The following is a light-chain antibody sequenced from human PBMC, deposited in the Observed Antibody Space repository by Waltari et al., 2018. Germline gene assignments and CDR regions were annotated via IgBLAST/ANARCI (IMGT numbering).Light chain of an antibody. Sequence: QSALTQPASVSASPGESITISCTATSSDGGDFNSVSWYQQHRCKAPKFMFYDVRNRPAGCSRRVSCSKSGTTASLTISGLQAEDEAFYYCSSFTTSSTLLFGGGTKLTVL. CDR1: SSDGGDFNS. J-gene: IGLJ2*01. CDR2: DVR. CDR3: SSFTTSSTLL. V-gene: IGLV2-14*03.